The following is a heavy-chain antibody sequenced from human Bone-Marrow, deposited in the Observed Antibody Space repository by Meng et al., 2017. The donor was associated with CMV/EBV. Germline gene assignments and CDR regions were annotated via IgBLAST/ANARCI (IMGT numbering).Heavy chain of an antibody. Sequence: GESLKISCAASGFSFSDYYMSWIRQAPGKGLEWVSYVSNSGRTKYYADSVQGRFTVSRDNAKNSLYLQMNSLSAEDTAVYYCARDLRIGACSGDTCYRVLDSWGQGTLVTVSS. J-gene: IGHJ5*01. D-gene: IGHD2-15*01. CDR2: VSNSGRTK. V-gene: IGHV3-11*04. CDR3: ARDLRIGACSGDTCYRVLDS. CDR1: GFSFSDYY.